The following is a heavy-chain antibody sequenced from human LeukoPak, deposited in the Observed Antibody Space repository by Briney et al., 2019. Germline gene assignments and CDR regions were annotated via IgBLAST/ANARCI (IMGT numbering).Heavy chain of an antibody. D-gene: IGHD5-24*01. CDR2: ISYDGSDK. J-gene: IGHJ5*02. V-gene: IGHV3-30*03. CDR3: AREGPYKVDP. Sequence: GGSLRLSCAASGFTFSSYGMHWVRQAPGKGLEWVAVISYDGSDKYYADSVKGRFTISRDNSKNTLYLQMNSLRAEDTAVYYCAREGPYKVDPWGQGTLVTVSS. CDR1: GFTFSSYG.